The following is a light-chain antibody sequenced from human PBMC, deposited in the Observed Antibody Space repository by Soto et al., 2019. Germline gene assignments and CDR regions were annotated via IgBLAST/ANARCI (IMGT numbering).Light chain of an antibody. V-gene: IGKV3-20*01. CDR2: GAS. CDR1: QSVSSSY. Sequence: PAARATLSGRASQSVSSSYLAWYQQKPGQAPRLLIYGASSRATGIPDRFSGSGSGTDFTLTISRLEPEDFAVYYCQQYGSSLITFGQGTRLEI. CDR3: QQYGSSLIT. J-gene: IGKJ5*01.